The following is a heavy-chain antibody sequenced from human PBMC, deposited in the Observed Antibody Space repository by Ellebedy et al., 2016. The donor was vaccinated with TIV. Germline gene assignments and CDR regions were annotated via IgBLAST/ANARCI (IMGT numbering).Heavy chain of an antibody. CDR1: GGSISNYY. Sequence: MPGGSLRLSCTVSGGSISNYYWSWIRQPPGKPLEWIGYIYYSGSTNYDPSLKSRVTISLDTSKNQFSLRLTSVTAADTAVYYCARLRHYGGDSVWFFDLWGRGTLVTVSS. D-gene: IGHD4-23*01. J-gene: IGHJ2*01. V-gene: IGHV4-59*08. CDR2: IYYSGST. CDR3: ARLRHYGGDSVWFFDL.